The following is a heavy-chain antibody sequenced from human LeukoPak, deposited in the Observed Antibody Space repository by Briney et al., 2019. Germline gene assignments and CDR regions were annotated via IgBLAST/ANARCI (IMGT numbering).Heavy chain of an antibody. D-gene: IGHD3-10*01. J-gene: IGHJ3*02. Sequence: PGGSLRLSCAASGFTFSSYSMNWVRQAPGKGLEWVSYISSSSSTIYYADSVKGRFTISRDNAKNSLYLQMNSLRAEDTAVYYCARDLITMVRGVIIGGAFDIWGQGTMVTVSS. CDR1: GFTFSSYS. CDR3: ARDLITMVRGVIIGGAFDI. CDR2: ISSSSSTI. V-gene: IGHV3-48*04.